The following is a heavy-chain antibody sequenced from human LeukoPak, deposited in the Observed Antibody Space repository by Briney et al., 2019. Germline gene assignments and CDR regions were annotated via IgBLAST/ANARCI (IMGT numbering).Heavy chain of an antibody. CDR2: IYTSGST. J-gene: IGHJ5*02. CDR3: ARGSGITIFGVGRNWFDP. V-gene: IGHV4-4*07. D-gene: IGHD3-3*01. CDR1: GGSISSYY. Sequence: SETLSLTCTVSGGSISSYYWSWLWQPAGKGLEWIGRIYTSGSTNYNPSLKSRVTMSVDTSKNQFSLKLSSVTAADTAVYYCARGSGITIFGVGRNWFDPWGQGTLVTVSS.